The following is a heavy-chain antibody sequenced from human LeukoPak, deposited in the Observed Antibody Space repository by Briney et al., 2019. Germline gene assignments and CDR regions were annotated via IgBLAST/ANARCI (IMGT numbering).Heavy chain of an antibody. CDR2: IYYNGST. CDR3: ARGGYSGYAFDR. D-gene: IGHD5-12*01. J-gene: IGHJ5*02. Sequence: SETLSLTCTVSGGSITRYYWSWIRQPPGKGLEWIGNIYYNGSTNYKPSLKSRVTISVHTSKNQFSLNLRSLTAADTAVYYCARGGYSGYAFDRWGQGTRVTVSS. CDR1: GGSITRYY. V-gene: IGHV4-59*01.